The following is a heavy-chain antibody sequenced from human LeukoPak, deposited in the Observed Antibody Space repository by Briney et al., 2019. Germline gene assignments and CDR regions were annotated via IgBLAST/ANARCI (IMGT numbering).Heavy chain of an antibody. CDR1: GYSFTNYW. Sequence: GESLKISCTGSGYSFTNYWIGWVRQMPGKGLEWMGIIYPGDSDTRYSPSFQGHITISVDKSVRTAYVQWGSLKASDTAMYYCARSGPNFYGAFDIWGQGTMVTVPS. J-gene: IGHJ3*02. D-gene: IGHD3-10*01. V-gene: IGHV5-51*01. CDR3: ARSGPNFYGAFDI. CDR2: IYPGDSDT.